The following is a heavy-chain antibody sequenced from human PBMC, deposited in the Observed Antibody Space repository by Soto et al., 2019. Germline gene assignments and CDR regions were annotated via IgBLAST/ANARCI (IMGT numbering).Heavy chain of an antibody. J-gene: IGHJ4*02. D-gene: IGHD1-26*01. CDR1: NGSIRGFY. CDR2: IHYSGRT. Sequence: KPSETLSITCSVSNGSIRGFYWTWIRQPPGKILEWIGYIHYSGRTDYNPSLTSRATMSVDTSKNQFSLNLKSITAADTAVYYCVRVGVGIGNHFDSWGRGTLVTVSS. V-gene: IGHV4-59*12. CDR3: VRVGVGIGNHFDS.